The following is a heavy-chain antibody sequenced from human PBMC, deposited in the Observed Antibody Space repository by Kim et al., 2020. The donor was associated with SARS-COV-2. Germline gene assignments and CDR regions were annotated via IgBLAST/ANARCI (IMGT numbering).Heavy chain of an antibody. V-gene: IGHV4-39*01. J-gene: IGHJ4*02. D-gene: IGHD6-13*01. Sequence: YNPSLKSRVTISVDTSKNQFSLKQSSVTAADTAVYYCARSPPSSSWPFDYWGQGTLVTVSS. CDR3: ARSPPSSSWPFDY.